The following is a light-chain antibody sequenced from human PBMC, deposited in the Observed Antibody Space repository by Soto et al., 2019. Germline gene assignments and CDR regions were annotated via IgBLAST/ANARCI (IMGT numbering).Light chain of an antibody. J-gene: IGLJ2*01. CDR1: SSDVGGYNF. V-gene: IGLV2-11*01. Sequence: QSALTQPRSVSGSPGRSVTISCTGTSSDVGGYNFVSWYQQYPGKAPKLMIYDVTKRPSGVPDRFSGSKSGNTASLTISGLQAEDEADYYCSSHRSDITVVFGGGTKLTVL. CDR3: SSHRSDITVV. CDR2: DVT.